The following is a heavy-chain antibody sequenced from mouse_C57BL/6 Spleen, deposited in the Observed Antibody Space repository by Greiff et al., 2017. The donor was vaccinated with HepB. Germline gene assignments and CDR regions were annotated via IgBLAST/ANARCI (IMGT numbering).Heavy chain of an antibody. CDR1: GYAFSSYW. J-gene: IGHJ2*01. CDR2: IYPGDGDT. Sequence: LVESGAELVKPGASVKISCKASGYAFSSYWMNWVKQRPGKGLEWIGQIYPGDGDTNYNGKFKGKATLTADKSSSTAYMQLSSLTSEDSAVYFCARWGTTVVATDYWGQGTTLTVSS. V-gene: IGHV1-80*01. D-gene: IGHD1-1*01. CDR3: ARWGTTVVATDY.